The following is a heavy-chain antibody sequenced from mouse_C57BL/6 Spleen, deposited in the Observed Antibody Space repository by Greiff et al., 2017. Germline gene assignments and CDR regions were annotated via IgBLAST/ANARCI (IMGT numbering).Heavy chain of an antibody. J-gene: IGHJ4*01. V-gene: IGHV1-15*01. CDR1: GYTFTDYE. D-gene: IGHD1-1*01. CDR2: IDPETGGT. CDR3: TSHYYGSSSYYAMDY. Sequence: LVESGAELVRPGASVTLSCKASGYTFTDYEMHWVKQTPVHGLEWIGAIDPETGGTAYNQKFKGKAILTADKSSSTAYMELRSLTSEDSAVYYCTSHYYGSSSYYAMDYWGQGTSVTVSS.